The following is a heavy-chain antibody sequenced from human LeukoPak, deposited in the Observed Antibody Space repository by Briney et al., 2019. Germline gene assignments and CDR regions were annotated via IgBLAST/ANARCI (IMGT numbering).Heavy chain of an antibody. CDR2: LSTDNGDT. V-gene: IGHV1-18*01. CDR3: ARHGGIGPKRDYFDY. Sequence: ASVKVSCKASGYTFTSYDINWVRQATGQGLEWMGWLSTDNGDTSYAQELQGRVTMTTDTSTTTAHMELRSLTSDDTAIYYCARHGGIGPKRDYFDYWGPGTLVTVSS. D-gene: IGHD3-16*01. J-gene: IGHJ4*02. CDR1: GYTFTSYD.